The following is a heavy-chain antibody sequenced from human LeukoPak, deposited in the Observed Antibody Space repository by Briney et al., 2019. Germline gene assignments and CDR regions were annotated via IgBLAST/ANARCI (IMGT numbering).Heavy chain of an antibody. J-gene: IGHJ4*02. V-gene: IGHV4-59*08. D-gene: IGHD4-17*01. CDR2: IYYSGST. Sequence: SETLSLTCTVSGCSISSYYWSWIRQPPGKGLEWIGYIYYSGSTNYNPSLKSRVTISVDTSKNQFSLKLSSVTAADTAVYYCASGNYGDYVPGWDYWGQGTLVTVSS. CDR1: GCSISSYY. CDR3: ASGNYGDYVPGWDY.